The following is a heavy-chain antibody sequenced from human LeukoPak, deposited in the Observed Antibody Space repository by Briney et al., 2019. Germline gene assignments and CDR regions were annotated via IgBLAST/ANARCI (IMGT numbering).Heavy chain of an antibody. Sequence: PGGSLRLSCAASGFTFDDYGMSWVRHAPGKGLEWVSGINWNGGSTGYADSVKGRFTISRDNAKNSLYLQMNSLRAEDTALYYCARGWFLNNYADYWGQGTLVTVSS. D-gene: IGHD4-11*01. J-gene: IGHJ4*02. CDR3: ARGWFLNNYADY. CDR1: GFTFDDYG. CDR2: INWNGGST. V-gene: IGHV3-20*04.